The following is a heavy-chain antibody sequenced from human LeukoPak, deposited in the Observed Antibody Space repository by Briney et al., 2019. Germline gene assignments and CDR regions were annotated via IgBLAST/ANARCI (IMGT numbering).Heavy chain of an antibody. V-gene: IGHV5-51*01. Sequence: GESLKISCKGSGYSFTSYWIGWVRQMPGKGLEWMGIIYPGDSDTRYSPSFQGQVTISADKSISTAYLQWSSLKASDTAMYYCARQVFRRIGGGYYYYGMDVWGQGTTVTVSS. J-gene: IGHJ6*02. CDR3: ARQVFRRIGGGYYYYGMDV. CDR2: IYPGDSDT. CDR1: GYSFTSYW. D-gene: IGHD3-3*01.